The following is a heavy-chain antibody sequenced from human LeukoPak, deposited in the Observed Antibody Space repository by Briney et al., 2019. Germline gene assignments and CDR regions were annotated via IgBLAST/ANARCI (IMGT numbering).Heavy chain of an antibody. J-gene: IGHJ4*02. D-gene: IGHD1-26*01. CDR2: IKQDGSEK. CDR1: GFTFSSYW. V-gene: IGHV3-7*03. Sequence: GGSLRLSCAASGFTFSSYWMSWVRQAPGKGREWVANIKQDGSEKNYVDSVKGRFTISRDNAKNSLYLQMNSLRAEDTAVYYCAIHSEGGYFVYWGQGTLVTVSS. CDR3: AIHSEGGYFVY.